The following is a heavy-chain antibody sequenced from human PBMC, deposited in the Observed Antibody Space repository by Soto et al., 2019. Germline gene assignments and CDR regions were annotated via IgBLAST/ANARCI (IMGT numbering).Heavy chain of an antibody. CDR3: ATGFLGGSGSFDD. D-gene: IGHD3-16*01. CDR2: FYYSGNT. J-gene: IGHJ4*02. CDR1: GGSFSGYY. Sequence: SETLSLTCAVYGGSFSGYYWSRIRQPPGKGLEWIGEFYYSGNTIYNPSLKSRVTISVDTSKNQFSLKLNSVTAADTAVYYCATGFLGGSGSFDDWGQGTLVTVSS. V-gene: IGHV4-34*01.